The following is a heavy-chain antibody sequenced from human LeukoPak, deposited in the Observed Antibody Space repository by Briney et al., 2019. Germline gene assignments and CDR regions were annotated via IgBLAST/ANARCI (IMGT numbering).Heavy chain of an antibody. CDR2: VSYTGSS. D-gene: IGHD3-9*01. V-gene: IGHV4-59*01. CDR3: TRGSDILTP. CDR1: GGSISSYY. J-gene: IGHJ5*02. Sequence: PSETLSLTCTVSGGSISSYYWNWMRQPPGKGLEWVGYVSYTGSSNYNPSLKSRVTISVDTSKNQFSLKLSSVTAADTAVYYCTRGSDILTPWGQGTLVTVSS.